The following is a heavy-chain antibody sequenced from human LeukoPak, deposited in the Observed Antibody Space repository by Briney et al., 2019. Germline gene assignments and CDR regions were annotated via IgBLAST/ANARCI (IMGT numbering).Heavy chain of an antibody. V-gene: IGHV3-53*01. CDR1: GLSVSDNY. J-gene: IGHJ4*02. Sequence: GGSLRLSCAASGLSVSDNYMTWVRQAPGKGLDWVSIIYPNGRTYYADSVKGRFTISRDNSKNTLNLQMNRLRVEDTAVYYCARAWTGDYWGQGTLVTVSS. CDR3: ARAWTGDY. D-gene: IGHD3/OR15-3a*01. CDR2: IYPNGRT.